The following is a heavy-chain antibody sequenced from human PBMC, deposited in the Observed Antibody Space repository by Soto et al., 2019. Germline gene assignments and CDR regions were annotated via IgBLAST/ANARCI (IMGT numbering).Heavy chain of an antibody. CDR1: GYTFTSYG. Sequence: ASVKVSCKASGYTFTSYGISWVRQAPGQGLEWMGWISAYNGNTNYAQKLQGRVTMTTDTSTSTAYMELRSLRSDDTAVYYCARAXCSSTSCYTSYYYGMDVWGQGTTVTVSS. CDR2: ISAYNGNT. V-gene: IGHV1-18*04. CDR3: ARAXCSSTSCYTSYYYGMDV. D-gene: IGHD2-2*02. J-gene: IGHJ6*02.